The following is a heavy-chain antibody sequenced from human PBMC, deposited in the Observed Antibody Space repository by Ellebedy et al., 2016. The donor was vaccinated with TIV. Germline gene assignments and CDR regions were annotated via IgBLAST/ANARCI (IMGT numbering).Heavy chain of an antibody. CDR3: ARGEGAVTTWYYYMDV. J-gene: IGHJ6*03. Sequence: ASVKVSCXASGYIFSSYDINWVRQATGQGLEWMGWMNPNSGDTGYAQRFQGRVTMTRNTSINTAYMELSSLRSDDTAVYYCARGEGAVTTWYYYMDVWGKGTTVTVSS. V-gene: IGHV1-8*01. CDR1: GYIFSSYD. D-gene: IGHD4-17*01. CDR2: MNPNSGDT.